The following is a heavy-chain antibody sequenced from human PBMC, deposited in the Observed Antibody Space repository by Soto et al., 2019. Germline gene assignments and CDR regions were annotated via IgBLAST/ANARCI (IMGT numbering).Heavy chain of an antibody. Sequence: EVQLVESGGGLVQPGGSLRLSCAASGFIFSDHYMDWVRQAPRKGLEWVGRTRKKDNSYTTEYAASVKGRFTVSRDDSKKSLYLQMNSLKIEDTAVYYCTRVGPQGHDAFDIWGQGTMVTVSS. CDR3: TRVGPQGHDAFDI. CDR1: GFIFSDHY. V-gene: IGHV3-72*01. J-gene: IGHJ3*02. CDR2: TRKKDNSYTT.